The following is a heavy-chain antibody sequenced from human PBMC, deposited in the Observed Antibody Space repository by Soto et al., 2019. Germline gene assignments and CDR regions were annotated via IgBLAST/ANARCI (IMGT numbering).Heavy chain of an antibody. CDR1: GYTFTGYY. Sequence: GDSVKVSCKASGYTFTGYYMHWVRQDPGQGLEWMGWINPNSGGTNYAQKFQGWVTMTRDTSISTAYMELSRLRSDDTAVYYCAVYDSSGPGAFDIWGQGTRVTVSS. V-gene: IGHV1-2*04. CDR2: INPNSGGT. J-gene: IGHJ3*02. D-gene: IGHD3-22*01. CDR3: AVYDSSGPGAFDI.